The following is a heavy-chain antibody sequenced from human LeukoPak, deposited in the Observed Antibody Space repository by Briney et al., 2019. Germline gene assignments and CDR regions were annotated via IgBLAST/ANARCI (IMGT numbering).Heavy chain of an antibody. CDR1: GFTFSSYG. CDR3: AKDAYYDSSGVDY. V-gene: IGHV3-30*02. J-gene: IGHJ4*02. D-gene: IGHD3-22*01. CDR2: IRYDGSNK. Sequence: GGSLRLSCAAPGFTFSSYGMHWVRQAPGKGLEWVAFIRYDGSNKYYADSVKGRFTISRDNSKNTLYLQMNSLRAEDTAVYYCAKDAYYDSSGVDYWGQGTLVTVSS.